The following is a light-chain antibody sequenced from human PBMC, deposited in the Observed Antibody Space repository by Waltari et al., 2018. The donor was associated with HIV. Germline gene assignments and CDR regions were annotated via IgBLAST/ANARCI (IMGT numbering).Light chain of an antibody. CDR2: QAS. V-gene: IGKV1-5*03. Sequence: DIQMTQSPSTLSASVGDIVTITCRASQSISVWLAWYQQKPGRAPKLLIYQASSLETGRLSRFTGSGSGAEFTLTISSLQPEDFATYYCQQDNSYPYTFGQGTKLEIK. CDR3: QQDNSYPYT. CDR1: QSISVW. J-gene: IGKJ2*01.